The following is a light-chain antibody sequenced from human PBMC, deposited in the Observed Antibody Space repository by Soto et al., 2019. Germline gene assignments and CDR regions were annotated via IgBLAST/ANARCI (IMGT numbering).Light chain of an antibody. CDR3: QQYDKVWT. CDR1: QDISNY. J-gene: IGKJ1*01. V-gene: IGKV1-33*01. Sequence: DIQMTQSPSSLSASVGDRVTITCQASQDISNYLNWYQQKPGKAPKLLIYDASNLETGVQSRFRGSGSGTDFTFTISSLQPEDIATYYCQQYDKVWTFGQGTQVEIK. CDR2: DAS.